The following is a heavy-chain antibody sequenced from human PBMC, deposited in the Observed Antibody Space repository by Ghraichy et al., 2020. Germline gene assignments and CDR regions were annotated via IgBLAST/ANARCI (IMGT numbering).Heavy chain of an antibody. J-gene: IGHJ6*02. V-gene: IGHV4-34*01. CDR1: GGSFSGYY. Sequence: SETLSLTCAVYGGSFSGYYWSWIRQPPGKGLEWIGEINHSGSTNYNPSLKSRVTISVDTSKNQFSLKLSSVTAADTAVYYCRQSTGGRSSYYGMDVWGQGTTVTVSS. CDR3: RQSTGGRSSYYGMDV. CDR2: INHSGST. D-gene: IGHD2-2*01.